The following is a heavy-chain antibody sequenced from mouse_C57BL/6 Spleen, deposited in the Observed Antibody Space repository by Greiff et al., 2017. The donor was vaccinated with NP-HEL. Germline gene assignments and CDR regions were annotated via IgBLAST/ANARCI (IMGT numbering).Heavy chain of an antibody. D-gene: IGHD1-1*01. CDR3: ARVTTVVAPYYFDY. V-gene: IGHV1-52*01. J-gene: IGHJ2*01. CDR1: GYTFTSYW. CDR2: IDPSDSET. Sequence: VQLQQPGAELVRPGSSVKLSCKASGYTFTSYWMHWVKQRPIQGLEWIGNIDPSDSETHYNQKFKDKATLTVDKSSSTASMQLSSLTSEDSAVYYCARVTTVVAPYYFDYWGQGTTLTVSS.